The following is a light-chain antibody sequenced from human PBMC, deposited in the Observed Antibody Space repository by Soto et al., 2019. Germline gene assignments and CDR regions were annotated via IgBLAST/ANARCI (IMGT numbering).Light chain of an antibody. Sequence: EIVMTQSPATLSVSPGERATLSCRASQSVSSNLAWYQQKPGQAPRLLIYDASTRATGIPARISGSGSGTEFTLTISSLQSEDFAVYYCHQYGGSSWTFGQGTKVEVK. CDR2: DAS. CDR3: HQYGGSSWT. V-gene: IGKV3-15*01. J-gene: IGKJ1*01. CDR1: QSVSSN.